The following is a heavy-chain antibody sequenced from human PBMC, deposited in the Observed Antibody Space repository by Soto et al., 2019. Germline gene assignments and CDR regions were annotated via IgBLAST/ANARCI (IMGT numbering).Heavy chain of an antibody. Sequence: GGSLRLSCAASGFTFSSYGMHWVRQAPGKGLEWVAVIWYDGSNKYYADSVKGRFTISRDNSKNTLYLQMNSLRAEDTAVYYCARGSLEAAQLDYWGQGTLVTVSS. V-gene: IGHV3-33*01. J-gene: IGHJ4*02. CDR3: ARGSLEAAQLDY. CDR1: GFTFSSYG. CDR2: IWYDGSNK. D-gene: IGHD6-13*01.